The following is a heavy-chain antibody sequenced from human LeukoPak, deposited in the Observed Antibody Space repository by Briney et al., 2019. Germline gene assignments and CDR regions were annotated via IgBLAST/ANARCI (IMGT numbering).Heavy chain of an antibody. CDR1: SLSSYE. CDR2: IYYSGST. J-gene: IGHJ5*02. V-gene: IGHV4-39*01. D-gene: IGHD6-19*01. Sequence: SLSSYEMNWVRQPPGKGLEWIGSIYYSGSTYYNPSLKSRVTISVDTSKNQFSLKLSSVTAADTAVYYCIAVAGTPNWFDPWGQGTLVTVSS. CDR3: IAVAGTPNWFDP.